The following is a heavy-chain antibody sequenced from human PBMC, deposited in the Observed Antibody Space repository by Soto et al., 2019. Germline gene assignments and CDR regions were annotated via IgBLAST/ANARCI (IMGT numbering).Heavy chain of an antibody. CDR3: ARGVYENYYDSSDNFDY. V-gene: IGHV4-31*02. J-gene: IGHJ4*02. Sequence: LCGGSISSGGYYWSWIRQHPGKGLEWIGYIYYSGSTYYNPSLKSRVTISVDTSKNQFSLKLSSVTAADTAVYYCARGVYENYYDSSDNFDYWGQGTLVTVSS. CDR2: IYYSGST. CDR1: GGSISSGGYY. D-gene: IGHD3-22*01.